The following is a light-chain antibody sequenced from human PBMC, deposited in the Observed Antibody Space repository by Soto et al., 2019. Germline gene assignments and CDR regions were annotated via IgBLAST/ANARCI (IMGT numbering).Light chain of an antibody. Sequence: IQLTQSPSSLSASVGETVTITCRASQDIDSSLNWYQHKPGKAPKLLVYAVSFLETGVPSRFSGRGSGTVFSLTINSLQSDDFATYYCQQHDGRPTMTFGQGTRLDSK. CDR1: QDIDSS. CDR3: QQHDGRPTMT. V-gene: IGKV1-33*01. J-gene: IGKJ5*01. CDR2: AVS.